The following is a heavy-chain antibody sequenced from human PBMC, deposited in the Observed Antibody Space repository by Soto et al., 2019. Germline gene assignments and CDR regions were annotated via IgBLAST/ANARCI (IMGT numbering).Heavy chain of an antibody. V-gene: IGHV4-31*03. D-gene: IGHD6-13*01. J-gene: IGHJ2*01. CDR2: IYYSGST. CDR3: ASRVSTAAGYYRAHWYFDL. CDR1: GGSISSGGYY. Sequence: QVQLQESGPGLVKPSQTLSLTCTVSGGSISSGGYYWSWIRQHPGKVLEWIGYIYYSGSTYYNPSLKSRVTTSVDPCKNHFSLRLSSVTAADTAVYYCASRVSTAAGYYRAHWYFDLWGRGTLVTVSS.